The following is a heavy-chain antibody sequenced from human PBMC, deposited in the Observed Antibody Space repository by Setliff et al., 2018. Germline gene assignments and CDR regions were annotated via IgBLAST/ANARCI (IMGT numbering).Heavy chain of an antibody. V-gene: IGHV3-9*01. D-gene: IGHD2-15*01. CDR3: AKDIREIVVVVADSDAFDI. CDR2: ISWNSGSI. CDR1: GFTFDVYA. J-gene: IGHJ3*02. Sequence: PGGSLRLSCAASGFTFDVYAMHWVRQAPGKGLKWVSGISWNSGSIGYADSVKGRFTISRDNAKNSLYLQMNSLRAEDTALYYCAKDIREIVVVVADSDAFDIWGQGTMVTVSS.